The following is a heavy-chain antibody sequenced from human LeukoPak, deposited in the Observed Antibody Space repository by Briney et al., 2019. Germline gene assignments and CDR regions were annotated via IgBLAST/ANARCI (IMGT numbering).Heavy chain of an antibody. CDR2: KYYRYKWN. D-gene: IGHD1-1*01. CDR3: AMDNWGDLYLDN. J-gene: IGHJ4*02. Sequence: SQTLSLTCALSGDIVSSNRVAWHWIRQSPTRGLEWLGRKYYRYKWNHDGVFVRGRITIYADTSKNEFHLHLNSVTPEDTAVYYCAMDNWGDLYLDNWGQGTLVTVSS. V-gene: IGHV6-1*01. CDR1: GDIVSSNRVA.